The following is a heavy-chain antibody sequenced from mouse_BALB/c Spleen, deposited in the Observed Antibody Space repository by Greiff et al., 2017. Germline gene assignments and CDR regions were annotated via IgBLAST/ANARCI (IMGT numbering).Heavy chain of an antibody. D-gene: IGHD1-1*01. V-gene: IGHV1-14*01. Sequence: EVQLQQSGPELVKPGASVKMSCEASGYTFTSYVMHWVKQKPGQGLEWIGYINPYNDGTKYNEKFKGKATLTSDKSSSTAYMERSSLTSEDSAVFYCARSNNYYGSRRYFDVWGAGTTVTVSS. J-gene: IGHJ1*01. CDR1: GYTFTSYV. CDR2: INPYNDGT. CDR3: ARSNNYYGSRRYFDV.